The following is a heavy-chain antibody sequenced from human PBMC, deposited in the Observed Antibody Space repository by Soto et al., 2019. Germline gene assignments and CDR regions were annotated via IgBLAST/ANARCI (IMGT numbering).Heavy chain of an antibody. D-gene: IGHD2-21*02. J-gene: IGHJ4*02. CDR1: GGSFSSDA. Sequence: QVQLVQSGAEVKKPESSVQVSCKSSGGSFSSDAFSWVRQAPGQGLERMGGIIPSLGTTNYAPRFQGRLTLTADTSTTTAYMELSSLRFEDTAMYYCVREVVTETTLGYFAYWGQGTLGTVSP. V-gene: IGHV1-69*06. CDR2: IIPSLGTT. CDR3: VREVVTETTLGYFAY.